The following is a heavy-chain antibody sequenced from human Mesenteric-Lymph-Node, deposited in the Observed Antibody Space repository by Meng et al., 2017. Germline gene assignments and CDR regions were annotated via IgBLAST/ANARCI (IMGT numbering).Heavy chain of an antibody. Sequence: QVQLQQWGAGLLQPSETLSLTCAVYGGSFSDYYWSWIRRPPGKGLEWIGEINHGGSTNYNPSLKSRVTISVDTSKNQLSLRLSSMTAADTAVYYCARGPTEHSFDYWGQGTLVTVSS. V-gene: IGHV4-34*01. CDR1: GGSFSDYY. J-gene: IGHJ4*02. D-gene: IGHD3-3*02. CDR3: ARGPTEHSFDY. CDR2: INHGGST.